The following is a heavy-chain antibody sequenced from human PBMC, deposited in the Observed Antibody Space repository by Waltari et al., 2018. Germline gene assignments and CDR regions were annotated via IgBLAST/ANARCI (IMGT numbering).Heavy chain of an antibody. CDR2: IDLERNIL. CDR1: GFTFNHYA. Sequence: EVQLVESGGGLVEPGTSLRLSCATSGFTFNHYAMHWVRQVPGKGLGWVSGIDLERNILGYADSVKGRFTISRDSDKNTLYLEMTSLRPEDSALYYCAKGETVTSSPLDDWGQGTLVTVSS. V-gene: IGHV3-9*01. J-gene: IGHJ4*02. D-gene: IGHD4-17*01. CDR3: AKGETVTSSPLDD.